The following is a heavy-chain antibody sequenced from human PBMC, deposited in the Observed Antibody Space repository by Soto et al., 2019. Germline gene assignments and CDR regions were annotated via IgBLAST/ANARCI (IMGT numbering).Heavy chain of an antibody. CDR2: IIPIFGAA. V-gene: IGHV1-69*01. CDR1: GGTFSSYA. Sequence: QVQLVQSGAEVKKPGSSVKVSCKASGGTFSSYAISWVRQAPGQGLEWMGGIIPIFGAANYAQKFQGRVTITADESTSTAYMELSSLRSEDTAVYYCARGSADYDILTGYYYGMDVWGQGTTVTVSS. D-gene: IGHD3-9*01. CDR3: ARGSADYDILTGYYYGMDV. J-gene: IGHJ6*02.